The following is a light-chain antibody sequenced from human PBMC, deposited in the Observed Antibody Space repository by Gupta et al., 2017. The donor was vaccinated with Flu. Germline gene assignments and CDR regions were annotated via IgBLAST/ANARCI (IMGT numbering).Light chain of an antibody. V-gene: IGKV6-21*01. Sequence: ETVLTQSPEFQSVTPGETVTSTCRASEGLGRHLHWFQQKPKQSPNLLIKYASEAGTRLPTRISGSGFGAYNTLTIHGREAEDAATYCCQHANSLHTIFGQGTKMDI. CDR1: EGLGRH. CDR2: YAS. J-gene: IGKJ2*01. CDR3: QHANSLHTI.